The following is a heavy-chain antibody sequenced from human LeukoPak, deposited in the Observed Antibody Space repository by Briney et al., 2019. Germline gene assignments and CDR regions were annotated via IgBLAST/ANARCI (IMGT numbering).Heavy chain of an antibody. V-gene: IGHV4-61*02. CDR2: IYASGST. D-gene: IGHD3-22*01. CDR1: GGSISNLNYY. CDR3: ARPSTYYYDSSGHGAFDI. Sequence: SETLSLTCTVSGGSISNLNYYWSWIRQPAGKGLEWIGRIYASGSTNYNPSLKSRVTISADTSKDQFSLKLSSVTAADTAVYYCARPSTYYYDSSGHGAFDIWGQGTMVTVSS. J-gene: IGHJ3*02.